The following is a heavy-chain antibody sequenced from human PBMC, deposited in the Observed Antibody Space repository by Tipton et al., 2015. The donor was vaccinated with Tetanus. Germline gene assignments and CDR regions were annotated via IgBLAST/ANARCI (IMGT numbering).Heavy chain of an antibody. CDR2: INEDGSEK. CDR3: ARDSTWAFDH. CDR1: GFTFSNYY. V-gene: IGHV3-7*01. D-gene: IGHD7-27*01. J-gene: IGHJ5*02. Sequence: GSLRLSCAASGFTFSNYYMSWVRQAPGKGLEWVANINEDGSEKYYVDSVKGLFTISRDNAKNSLYLHMNSLRAGDMAVYYCARDSTWAFDHWAQGTLVTFSS.